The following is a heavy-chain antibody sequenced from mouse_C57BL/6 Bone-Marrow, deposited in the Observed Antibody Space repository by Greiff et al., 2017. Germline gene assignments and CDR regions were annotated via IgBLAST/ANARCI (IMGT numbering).Heavy chain of an antibody. CDR1: GYTFTSYW. D-gene: IGHD6-5*01. CDR2: IYPGSGST. Sequence: LQPGAELVKPGASVKMSCKASGYTFTSYWITWVKQRPGQGLEWIGDIYPGSGSTNYNEKFKSKATLTVDTSSSTAYMQLSSLTSEDSAVYYCAREVFLPYDYAMDYWGQGTSVTVSS. V-gene: IGHV1-55*01. J-gene: IGHJ4*01. CDR3: AREVFLPYDYAMDY.